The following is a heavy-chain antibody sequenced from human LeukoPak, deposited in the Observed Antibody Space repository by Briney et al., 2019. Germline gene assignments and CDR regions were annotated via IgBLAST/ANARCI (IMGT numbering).Heavy chain of an antibody. J-gene: IGHJ4*02. CDR3: ARGTYYYEF. CDR2: MNQLGNEK. Sequence: PGGSLRLSCAASKFTFSEYWMTWVRQAPGKGPEWVAYMNQLGNEKNYLDSVKGRFTISRDNAKNSLYLQMTSLRADDTAVYYCARGTYYYEFWGQGTLGTVSS. V-gene: IGHV3-7*04. CDR1: KFTFSEYW. D-gene: IGHD3-16*01.